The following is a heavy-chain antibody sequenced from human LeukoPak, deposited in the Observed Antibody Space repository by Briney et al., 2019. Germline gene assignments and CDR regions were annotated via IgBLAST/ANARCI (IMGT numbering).Heavy chain of an antibody. CDR2: IMQDGSDK. CDR3: ARAGSGVWGYFDY. CDR1: GFTFTNYW. D-gene: IGHD3-10*01. V-gene: IGHV3-7*01. Sequence: GGSLRLSCAASGFTFTNYWMSWVRQAPGKGLEWVANIMQDGSDKSYVDSVKGRFTISRDNAKNSLYLQMNSLRAEDMAVYYCARAGSGVWGYFDYWGQGTLVTVSS. J-gene: IGHJ4*02.